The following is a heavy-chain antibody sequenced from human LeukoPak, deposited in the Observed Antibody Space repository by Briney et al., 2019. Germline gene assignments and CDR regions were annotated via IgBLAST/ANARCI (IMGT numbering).Heavy chain of an antibody. CDR3: ASSDILTSDDAFDI. CDR2: IYCSGST. CDR1: GGSISSYY. J-gene: IGHJ3*02. D-gene: IGHD3-9*01. V-gene: IGHV4-59*01. Sequence: SETLSLTCTVSGGSISSYYWSWIRQPPGKGPEWIGYIYCSGSTNYNPSLKSRVTISVDTSKNQFSLKLSSVTAADTAVYYCASSDILTSDDAFDIWGQGTMVTVSS.